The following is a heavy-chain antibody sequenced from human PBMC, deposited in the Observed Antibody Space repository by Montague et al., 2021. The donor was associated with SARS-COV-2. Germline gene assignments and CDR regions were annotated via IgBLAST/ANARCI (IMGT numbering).Heavy chain of an antibody. CDR3: ARHYGSGFDY. CDR2: IFYTGTT. Sequence: SETLSLTCTVSGGSISSSSYHWGWIRQPPGKGLDWIGNIFYTGTTYYNPSLKSRVTRFVDTSKNQFSLKLTSVAAADTAVYYCARHYGSGFDYWGQGTLLTVSS. V-gene: IGHV4-39*01. CDR1: GGSISSSSYH. D-gene: IGHD3-10*01. J-gene: IGHJ4*02.